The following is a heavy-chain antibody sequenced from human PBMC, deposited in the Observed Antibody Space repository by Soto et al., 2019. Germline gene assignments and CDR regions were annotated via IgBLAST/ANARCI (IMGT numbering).Heavy chain of an antibody. V-gene: IGHV4-34*01. D-gene: IGHD2-15*01. Sequence: QVQLQQWGAGLLKPSETLSLTCAVYGGSFSGYYWSWIRQPPGKGLEWIGEINHSGSTNYNPSLKSRVTISVDTSKNQFSLKLSSVTAADTAVYYCARVKVVVAADAFDIWDQGTMVTVSS. J-gene: IGHJ3*02. CDR2: INHSGST. CDR1: GGSFSGYY. CDR3: ARVKVVVAADAFDI.